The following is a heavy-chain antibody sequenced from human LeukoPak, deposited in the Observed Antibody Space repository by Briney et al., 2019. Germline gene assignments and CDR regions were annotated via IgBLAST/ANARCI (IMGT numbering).Heavy chain of an antibody. CDR3: AGGTSSGWYGAFDI. CDR2: IYYSGST. D-gene: IGHD6-19*01. V-gene: IGHV4-59*01. J-gene: IGHJ3*02. Sequence: PSETLSLTCTVSGGSISSYYWSWIRQPPGKRLEWIGYIYYSGSTNYNPSLKSRVTISVDTSKNQFSLKLSSVTAADTAVYYCAGGTSSGWYGAFDIWGQGTMVTVSS. CDR1: GGSISSYY.